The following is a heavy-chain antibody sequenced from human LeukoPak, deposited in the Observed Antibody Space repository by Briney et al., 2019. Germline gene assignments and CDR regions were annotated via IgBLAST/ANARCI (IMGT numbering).Heavy chain of an antibody. V-gene: IGHV3-23*01. CDR3: AHGAMYQLDY. J-gene: IGHJ4*02. Sequence: PGGSLRLSCAASGFIFSSYTMTWVRQPPGKGLEWVSPISGSGDSTYYADSVKGRFTISRDNSKNTLYLQMNSLRAEDTAVYYCAHGAMYQLDYWGQGTLVTVSS. CDR2: ISGSGDST. D-gene: IGHD2-2*01. CDR1: GFIFSSYT.